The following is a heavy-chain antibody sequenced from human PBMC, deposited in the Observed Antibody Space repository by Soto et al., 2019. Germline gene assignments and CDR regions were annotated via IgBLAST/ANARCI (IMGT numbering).Heavy chain of an antibody. D-gene: IGHD1-26*01. CDR2: ICSDGSNV. Sequence: GGSLRLSCVTSGFSFTSHGFHWVRQAPGKGLEWVSFICSDGSNVYYADSVKGRFTISRDNAKNSLYLQMNSLRAEDTAVYYCARDAGGPFDYWGQGTLVTVSS. V-gene: IGHV3-21*01. CDR3: ARDAGGPFDY. J-gene: IGHJ4*02. CDR1: GFSFTSHG.